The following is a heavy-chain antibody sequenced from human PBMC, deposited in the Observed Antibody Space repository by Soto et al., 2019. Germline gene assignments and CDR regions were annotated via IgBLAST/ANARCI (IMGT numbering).Heavy chain of an antibody. CDR2: ISYSGST. V-gene: IGHV4-39*01. J-gene: IGHJ4*02. D-gene: IGHD3-9*01. CDR1: GGSISSSSDY. CDR3: ARQKQPGSLYYDILKEGSDFDY. Sequence: SETLSLTCTVSGGSISSSSDYWGWIRQPPGKGLEWMGSISYSGSTYHNPSLKSRATISVDTSKNEFSLRLSSVTASDTAVYYCARQKQPGSLYYDILKEGSDFDYWGQGTLVTVSS.